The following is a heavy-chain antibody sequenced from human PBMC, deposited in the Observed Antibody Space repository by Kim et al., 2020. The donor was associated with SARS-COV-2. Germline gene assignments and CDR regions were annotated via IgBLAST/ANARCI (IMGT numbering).Heavy chain of an antibody. V-gene: IGHV3-23*01. J-gene: IGHJ4*02. CDR2: ISGSGSST. D-gene: IGHD5-12*01. Sequence: GGSLRLSCAASGFTFSSYAMSWVRQAPGKGLEWVSAISGSGSSTYYADSVKGRFTISRDNSKNTLDLQMNSLRAEDTAVYYCAKCKWPFFDYWGQGTLVTVSS. CDR3: AKCKWPFFDY. CDR1: GFTFSSYA.